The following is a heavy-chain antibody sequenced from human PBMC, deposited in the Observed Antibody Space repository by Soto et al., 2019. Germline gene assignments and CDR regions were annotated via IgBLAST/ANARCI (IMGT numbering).Heavy chain of an antibody. D-gene: IGHD3-10*01. CDR3: AAAGRRDYYYYGMDV. V-gene: IGHV1-58*01. CDR1: GFTFTSSA. J-gene: IGHJ6*02. Sequence: QMQLVQSGPEVKKPGTSVKVSCKASGFTFTSSAVQWVRQARGQRLEWIGWIVVGSGNTNYAQKCQERVTITRDMSTSTAYMELSSLRSEDTAVYYCAAAGRRDYYYYGMDVWGQGTTVTVSS. CDR2: IVVGSGNT.